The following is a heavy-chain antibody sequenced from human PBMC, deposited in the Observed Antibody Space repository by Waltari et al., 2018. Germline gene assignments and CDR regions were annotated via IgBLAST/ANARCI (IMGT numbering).Heavy chain of an antibody. D-gene: IGHD1-26*01. J-gene: IGHJ4*02. Sequence: EVQLVESGGGLVNPGGSLRLSCAASGFTFSNPYINWVRQAPGKGWAWVGLVKGKTDGGTTEYAETVKGRFNISRDDSKDTAYLQMNSLRIEDTAVYYCATERTGSHDYWGQGTLVTVSS. CDR1: GFTFSNPY. CDR3: ATERTGSHDY. CDR2: VKGKTDGGTT. V-gene: IGHV3-15*01.